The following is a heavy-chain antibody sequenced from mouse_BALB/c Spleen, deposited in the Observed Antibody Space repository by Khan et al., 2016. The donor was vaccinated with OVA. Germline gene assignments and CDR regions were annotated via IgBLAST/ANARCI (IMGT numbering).Heavy chain of an antibody. CDR2: IYPGGGYT. Sequence: VQLQESGTELVRPGTSVKMSCKAAGYTFTNFWIGWVKQRPGHGLEWIGDIYPGGGYTNYNEKFKGKATLTADPSSSTAYMQLSSLTSEDSAIYYCARRGAARATGDYFDYWGQGTTLTVSS. D-gene: IGHD3-1*01. V-gene: IGHV1-63*02. J-gene: IGHJ2*01. CDR3: ARRGAARATGDYFDY. CDR1: GYTFTNFW.